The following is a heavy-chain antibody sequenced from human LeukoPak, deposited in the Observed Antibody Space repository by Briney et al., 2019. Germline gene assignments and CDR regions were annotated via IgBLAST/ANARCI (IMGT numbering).Heavy chain of an antibody. J-gene: IGHJ4*02. CDR3: ARPYYYGSGSYYGY. CDR2: IYYSGST. V-gene: IGHV4-59*12. CDR1: GGSISSYY. D-gene: IGHD3-10*01. Sequence: SETLSLTCTVSGGSISSYYWSWIRQPPGKGLEWIGYIYYSGSTYYNPSLKSRVTISVDTSKNQFSLKLSSVTAADTAVYYCARPYYYGSGSYYGYWGQGTLVTVSS.